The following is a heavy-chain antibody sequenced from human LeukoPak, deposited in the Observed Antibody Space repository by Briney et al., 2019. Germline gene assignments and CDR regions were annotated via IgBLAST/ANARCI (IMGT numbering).Heavy chain of an antibody. CDR1: GFTFSSYA. CDR3: ARGITSGPRRYDVRNFDY. D-gene: IGHD3-3*01. CDR2: ISGSGGST. V-gene: IGHV3-23*01. J-gene: IGHJ4*02. Sequence: PGGSLRLSCAASGFTFSSYAMSWVRQAPGKGLEWVSAISGSGGSTYYADSVKGRFTISRDNSKNTLYLQMNSLRAEDTAVYYCARGITSGPRRYDVRNFDYWGQGTPVTVSS.